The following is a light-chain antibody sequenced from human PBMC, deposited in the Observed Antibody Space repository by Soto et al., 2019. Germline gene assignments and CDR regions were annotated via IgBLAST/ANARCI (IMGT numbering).Light chain of an antibody. CDR3: QQYGSSGT. CDR2: DAS. J-gene: IGKJ1*01. V-gene: IGKV3-20*01. Sequence: EFVLAQSRGTLSWAPGERATRSCRASQTVRNNYLAWYQQKPGQAPRLLIYDASSRATGIPDRFSGGGSGKAFTLTISSLAPEAFAVYYCQQYGSSGTFGQGTQVDIK. CDR1: QTVRNNY.